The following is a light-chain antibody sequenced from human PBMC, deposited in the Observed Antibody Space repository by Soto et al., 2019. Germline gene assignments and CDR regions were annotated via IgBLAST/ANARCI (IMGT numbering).Light chain of an antibody. CDR2: EVS. Sequence: QSALTQPASVSGSPGQSITISCTGTSSDVGGYNYVSWYQQHPGKAPKLMIYEVSNRPSGVSNRFSGSKSGNTASLTISGLQAEVEADYYFSSYTSSSTLDVVFGGGTQLTVL. V-gene: IGLV2-14*01. CDR1: SSDVGGYNY. CDR3: SSYTSSSTLDVV. J-gene: IGLJ2*01.